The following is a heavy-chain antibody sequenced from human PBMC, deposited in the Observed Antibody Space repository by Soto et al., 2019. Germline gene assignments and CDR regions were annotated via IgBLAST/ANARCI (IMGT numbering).Heavy chain of an antibody. CDR1: GGSISSYY. V-gene: IGHV4-59*08. J-gene: IGHJ4*02. CDR3: ARRGNWGSDEFDY. CDR2: IYYSGGT. D-gene: IGHD7-27*01. Sequence: QVQLQESGPGLVKPSETLSLTCTVSGGSISSYYSSWIRQPPGKGLEWIGYIYYSGGTKYNPSLKSRVTISIDTSKNQFSLKLSSVTAADTAVYYCARRGNWGSDEFDYWGQGTLVTVSS.